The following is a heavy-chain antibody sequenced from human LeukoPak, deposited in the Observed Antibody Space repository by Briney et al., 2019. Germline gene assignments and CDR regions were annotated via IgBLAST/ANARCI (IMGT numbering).Heavy chain of an antibody. D-gene: IGHD3-10*01. CDR3: ARGSGSSAGFDF. V-gene: IGHV4-39*01. Sequence: SETLSLTCTVSVGSISSSSYYWGWIRQPPGKGLEWIGSIYYTGSTYYNPSLKSRVTISVDTSKNQFSLKLTSVTAADTAVYYCARGSGSSAGFDFWGQGTVVTVSS. CDR1: VGSISSSSYY. CDR2: IYYTGST. J-gene: IGHJ4*02.